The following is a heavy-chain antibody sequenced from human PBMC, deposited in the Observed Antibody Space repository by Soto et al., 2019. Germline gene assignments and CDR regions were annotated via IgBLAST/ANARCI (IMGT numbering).Heavy chain of an antibody. CDR2: ISGSGSNT. V-gene: IGHV3-23*01. CDR3: ARDPSHSYYTLFYYFDY. CDR1: EFTFSTYA. Sequence: GGSMSLSCAASEFTFSTYAMSWVRQAPGKGLEWVSAISGSGSNTYYADSVKGRFTISRDDSKSTLYLQMNSLRAEDTAVYYCARDPSHSYYTLFYYFDYWGQGTLVTVSS. D-gene: IGHD1-26*01. J-gene: IGHJ4*02.